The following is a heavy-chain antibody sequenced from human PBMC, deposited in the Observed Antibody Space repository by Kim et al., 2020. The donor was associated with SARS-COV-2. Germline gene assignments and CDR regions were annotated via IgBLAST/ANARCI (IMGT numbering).Heavy chain of an antibody. V-gene: IGHV3-49*02. Sequence: ASVKGRFTISRDDSKSIAYLQMNSLKTEDTAVYYCQVMTTVPLISYGMDVWGQGTTVTVSS. CDR3: QVMTTVPLISYGMDV. D-gene: IGHD4-17*01. J-gene: IGHJ6*02.